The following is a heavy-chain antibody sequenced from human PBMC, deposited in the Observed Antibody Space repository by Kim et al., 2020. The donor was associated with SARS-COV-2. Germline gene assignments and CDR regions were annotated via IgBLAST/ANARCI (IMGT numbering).Heavy chain of an antibody. CDR3: ARDPSVRGFGIFDY. CDR2: ISASNVNT. CDR1: GYTFTSYG. Sequence: ASVKVYCKASGYTFTSYGISWARQAPGQGLEWMGWISASNVNTNYAQKLQGRVTMTTDTSTSTAYMELRSLRSDDTAVYYCARDPSVRGFGIFDYVGQGTLVTVAS. V-gene: IGHV1-18*04. J-gene: IGHJ4*02. D-gene: IGHD3-16*01.